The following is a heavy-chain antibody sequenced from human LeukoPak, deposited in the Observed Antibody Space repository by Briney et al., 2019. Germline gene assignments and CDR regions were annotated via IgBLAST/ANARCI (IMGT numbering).Heavy chain of an antibody. J-gene: IGHJ4*02. V-gene: IGHV3-30*04. CDR3: ARESYYDSSGYYNGGPFDY. CDR1: GFTCSSYA. Sequence: GGSLRLSCAASGFTCSSYAMHWVRQAPGKGLEWVAVISYDGSNKYYADSVKGRFTISRDNSKNTLYLQMNSLRAEDTAVYYCARESYYDSSGYYNGGPFDYWGQGTLVTVSS. CDR2: ISYDGSNK. D-gene: IGHD3-22*01.